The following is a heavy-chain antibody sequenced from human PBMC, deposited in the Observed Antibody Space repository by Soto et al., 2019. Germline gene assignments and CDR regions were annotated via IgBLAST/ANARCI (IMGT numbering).Heavy chain of an antibody. D-gene: IGHD6-19*01. Sequence: SQTLSLTCAISGDSVSSNSAALNWIRQSPSRGLEWLGRTYYRSKWYNDYAVSVKSRITINPDTSKNQFSLQLNSVTPEDTAVYYCAGGGQWLPNWFDPWGQGTLVTVSS. CDR3: AGGGQWLPNWFDP. V-gene: IGHV6-1*01. CDR1: GDSVSSNSAA. J-gene: IGHJ5*02. CDR2: TYYRSKWYN.